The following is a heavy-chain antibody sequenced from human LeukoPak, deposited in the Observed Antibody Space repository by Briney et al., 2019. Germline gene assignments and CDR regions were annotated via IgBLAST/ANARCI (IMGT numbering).Heavy chain of an antibody. CDR1: GFTFSSYA. J-gene: IGHJ5*02. Sequence: GGSLRLSCAASGFTFSSYAMSWVRQAPGKGLEWVSAISGSGGSTYYADSVKGRFTISRDNSKNTLYLQMNSLRAEDTAVYYCAKAVSYNRNYSWFDPWGQGTLVTVSS. V-gene: IGHV3-23*01. D-gene: IGHD1-7*01. CDR2: ISGSGGST. CDR3: AKAVSYNRNYSWFDP.